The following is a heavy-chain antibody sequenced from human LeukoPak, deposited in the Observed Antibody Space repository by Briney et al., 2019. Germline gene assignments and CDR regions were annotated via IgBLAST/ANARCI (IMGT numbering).Heavy chain of an antibody. J-gene: IGHJ4*02. V-gene: IGHV3-7*01. Sequence: GGSLRLSCATSGFTFTNYWMTWVRQAPGKGLEWVANINQNGVEMYYVESVKGRFTISRDSGRNSLFLQMNGLRAEDTAVYYCARDFGSAAAIYEYWGQGTLVTVSS. D-gene: IGHD6-13*01. CDR1: GFTFTNYW. CDR2: INQNGVEM. CDR3: ARDFGSAAAIYEY.